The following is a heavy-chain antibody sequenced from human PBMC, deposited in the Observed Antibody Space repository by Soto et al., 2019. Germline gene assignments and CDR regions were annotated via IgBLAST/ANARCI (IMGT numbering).Heavy chain of an antibody. Sequence: PGGSLRLSCAASGFTFSNCAMSWVRQAPGKGLEWVSAISGSAGSTYYSDSVKGRFTISRDNSKNTLFLQMTSLRAEDTAVYYCARGSGVFRLYYFVYWAEGTLVTISP. J-gene: IGHJ4*02. CDR3: ARGSGVFRLYYFVY. CDR1: GFTFSNCA. D-gene: IGHD2-8*01. V-gene: IGHV3-23*01. CDR2: ISGSAGST.